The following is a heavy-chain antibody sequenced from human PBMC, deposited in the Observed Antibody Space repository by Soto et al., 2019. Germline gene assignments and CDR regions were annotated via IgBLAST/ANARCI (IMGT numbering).Heavy chain of an antibody. J-gene: IGHJ4*02. D-gene: IGHD2-21*02. V-gene: IGHV3-23*01. CDR1: GFMFRHFG. Sequence: PGGSLRLSCKASGFMFRHFGLAWVRQAPGKGLDWVSTISGDGRNTHFADSVKGRFSISRDNSKNTLFLHMNTLRTEDTAIYFCATDEGDSVDMFAYWGRGTQVTVSS. CDR2: ISGDGRNT. CDR3: ATDEGDSVDMFAY.